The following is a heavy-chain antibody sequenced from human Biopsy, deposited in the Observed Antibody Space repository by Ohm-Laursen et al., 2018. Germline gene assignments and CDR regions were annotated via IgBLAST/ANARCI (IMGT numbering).Heavy chain of an antibody. CDR1: GFMFSSYW. D-gene: IGHD3-16*02. CDR3: AREDSYANYRYPFYCGMDD. CDR2: IYRDGSDI. Sequence: SLRLSCAASGFMFSSYWMNWVRQAPGKGLEWVANIYRDGSDIYYADSVKGRFTISRDNTKNSLYLQMNSLRAEDTAVYYCAREDSYANYRYPFYCGMDDWGPGTSVIVSS. J-gene: IGHJ6*02. V-gene: IGHV3-7*01.